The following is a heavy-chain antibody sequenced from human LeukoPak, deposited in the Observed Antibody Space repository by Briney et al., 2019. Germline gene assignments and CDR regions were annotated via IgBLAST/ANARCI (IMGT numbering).Heavy chain of an antibody. D-gene: IGHD3-22*01. CDR2: IRYDGSNK. J-gene: IGHJ4*02. CDR1: GFTFSTNG. Sequence: GGSLRLSCAASGFTFSTNGMSWVRQAPGKGLEWVAFIRYDGSNKYYADSVKGRFTISRDNSKNTLYLQMNSLRAEDTAVYYCARESESYDSSGSTFDYWGQGTLVTVSS. CDR3: ARESESYDSSGSTFDY. V-gene: IGHV3-30*02.